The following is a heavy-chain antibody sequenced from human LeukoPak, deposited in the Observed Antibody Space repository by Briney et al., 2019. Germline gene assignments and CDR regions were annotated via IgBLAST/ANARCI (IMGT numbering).Heavy chain of an antibody. CDR3: ARKGCFDNCYLFDY. Sequence: ASVKVSCKASGYTFSTYGINWVRQAPAQGLEWMGWININNGNTNYAQKFQDRVTMTRDTSTSTAYMELRSLGSDDTAVYYCARKGCFDNCYLFDYWGQGTLVTVSS. CDR2: ININNGNT. J-gene: IGHJ4*02. CDR1: GYTFSTYG. V-gene: IGHV1-18*01. D-gene: IGHD1-20*01.